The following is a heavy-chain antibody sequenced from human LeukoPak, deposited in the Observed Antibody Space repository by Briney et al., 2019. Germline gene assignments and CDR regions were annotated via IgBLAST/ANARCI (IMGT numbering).Heavy chain of an antibody. CDR1: GDSISRGGYY. D-gene: IGHD3-22*01. CDR3: ARGNSSGFR. J-gene: IGHJ4*02. V-gene: IGHV4-31*03. CDR2: IYYSVSG. Sequence: PSETLSLTCTVSGDSISRGGYYWSWIRQHPGKGLEWIGYIYYSVSGYYNPSFMSRLTISVDTSKNQFSLKLSSVTAADTAVYYCARGNSSGFRWGQGTLVTVSS.